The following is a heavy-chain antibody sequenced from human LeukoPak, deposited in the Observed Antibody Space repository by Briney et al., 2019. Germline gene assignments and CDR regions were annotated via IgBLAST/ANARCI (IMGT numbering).Heavy chain of an antibody. CDR3: ARMTKYYYYYMDV. D-gene: IGHD4-11*01. J-gene: IGHJ6*03. Sequence: GASVKVSCKASGGTFSSYAISWLRQAPGQGLEWMGGIIPIFGTANYAQKFQGRVTITTDESTSTAYMELSSLRSEDTAVYYCARMTKYYYYYMDVWGKGTTVTVSS. CDR1: GGTFSSYA. V-gene: IGHV1-69*05. CDR2: IIPIFGTA.